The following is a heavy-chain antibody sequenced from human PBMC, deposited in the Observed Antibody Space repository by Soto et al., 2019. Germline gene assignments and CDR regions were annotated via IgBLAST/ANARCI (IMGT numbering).Heavy chain of an antibody. CDR3: ARIQGSDYSDHLDF. V-gene: IGHV4-34*01. D-gene: IGHD4-17*01. Sequence: PWETLSLTCAVYGGSFSGYHWTWIRQPPGRGLDWIGEITHRGSPNYNPSLKSRVTISVDTSKNQFSLNLRSVTAADTAVYYCARIQGSDYSDHLDFWGQGTMVTVYS. J-gene: IGHJ4*02. CDR1: GGSFSGYH. CDR2: ITHRGSP.